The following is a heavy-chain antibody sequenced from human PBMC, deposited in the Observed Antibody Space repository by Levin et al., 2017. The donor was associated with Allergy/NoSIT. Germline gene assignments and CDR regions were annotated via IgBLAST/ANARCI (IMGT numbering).Heavy chain of an antibody. CDR2: ISGSGGST. J-gene: IGHJ4*02. CDR3: AKGNNYYDNSGEPFDY. D-gene: IGHD3-22*01. CDR1: GFTFSSYA. V-gene: IGHV3-23*01. Sequence: PGGSLRLSCAASGFTFSSYAMSWVRQAPGKGLEWVSSISGSGGSTHYADSVKGRFTISRDNSKNTLYLQMNSLRAEDTAVYYCAKGNNYYDNSGEPFDYWGQGTLVTVSS.